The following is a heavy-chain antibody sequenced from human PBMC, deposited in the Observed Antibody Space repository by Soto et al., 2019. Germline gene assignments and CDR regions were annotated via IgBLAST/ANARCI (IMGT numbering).Heavy chain of an antibody. CDR1: GYSFTSYW. D-gene: IGHD3-3*01. CDR3: ARSFLDNFDY. V-gene: IGHV5-51*01. Sequence: GESLNISCKGSGYSFTSYWIGWVRQMPGKGLEWMGIIYPGDSDIRYSPSFQGQVTISADKSISTAYLQWSSLKASDTAIYYCARSFLDNFDYWGHGTLVTVSS. J-gene: IGHJ4*01. CDR2: IYPGDSDI.